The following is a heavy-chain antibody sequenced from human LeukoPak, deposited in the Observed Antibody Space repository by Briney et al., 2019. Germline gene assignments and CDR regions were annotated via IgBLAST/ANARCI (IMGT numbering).Heavy chain of an antibody. V-gene: IGHV1-69*13. CDR1: GYTFTSYA. CDR3: ASPKYYDSSGFTFYFQH. J-gene: IGHJ1*01. Sequence: SVKVSCKASGYTFTSYAMNWVRQAPGQGLEWMGGIFPIFGTANYAQKFQGRVTITADESTSTAYMELSSLRSEDTAVYYCASPKYYDSSGFTFYFQHWGQGTLVTVSS. D-gene: IGHD3-22*01. CDR2: IFPIFGTA.